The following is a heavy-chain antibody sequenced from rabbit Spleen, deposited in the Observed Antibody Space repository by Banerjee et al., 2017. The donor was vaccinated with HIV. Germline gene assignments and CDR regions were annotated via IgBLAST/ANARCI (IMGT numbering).Heavy chain of an antibody. D-gene: IGHD8-1*01. J-gene: IGHJ4*01. V-gene: IGHV1S45*01. CDR2: IYTGNNKN. Sequence: QEQLVESGGGLVQPEGSLTLTCKASGISFSGNVMCWFRQAPGKGLEWIGCIYTGNNKNYYASWAKGRFTISKTSSTMVTLQMTSLTAADTATYFCARSYNNDGYNLWGPGTLVTVS. CDR1: GISFSGNV. CDR3: ARSYNNDGYNL.